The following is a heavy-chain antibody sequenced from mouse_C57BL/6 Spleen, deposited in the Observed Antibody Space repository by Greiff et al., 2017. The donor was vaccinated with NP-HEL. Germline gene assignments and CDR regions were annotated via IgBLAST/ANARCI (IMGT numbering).Heavy chain of an antibody. CDR3: AIWWDPRPYAMGY. D-gene: IGHD1-1*02. CDR1: GYTFTSYW. Sequence: VQLQQPGAELVKPGASVKVSCKASGYTFTSYWMHWMKQRPGQGPEWVGRIHPSDSDTNYNQKFKGKATLTVDKSSSTAYMPLSSLTSEDSAVYYCAIWWDPRPYAMGYWGQGTSVTVSS. V-gene: IGHV1-74*01. CDR2: IHPSDSDT. J-gene: IGHJ4*01.